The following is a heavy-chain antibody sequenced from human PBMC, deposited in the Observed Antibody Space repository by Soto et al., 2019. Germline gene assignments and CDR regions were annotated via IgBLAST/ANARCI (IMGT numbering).Heavy chain of an antibody. CDR1: GGSVSSGSYY. Sequence: QVQLQESGPGLVKPSETLSLTCTVSGGSVSSGSYYWSWIRQPPGKGLEWIGDIYYSGSTNYNPSLKSRGTISVDTSKNQFSLKLSSVTAADTAVYCCARDLAGGGYYYYGMDVWGQGTTVTVSS. D-gene: IGHD6-19*01. CDR3: ARDLAGGGYYYYGMDV. CDR2: IYYSGST. J-gene: IGHJ6*02. V-gene: IGHV4-61*01.